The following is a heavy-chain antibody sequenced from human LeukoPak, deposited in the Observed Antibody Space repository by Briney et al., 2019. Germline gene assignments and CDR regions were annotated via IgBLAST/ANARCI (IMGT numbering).Heavy chain of an antibody. D-gene: IGHD2-21*02. V-gene: IGHV4-59*01. CDR2: IYYTGST. Sequence: SETLSLTCTVSGVSIDDYYWSWIRQPPGKGLEWIGYIYYTGSTSYNPSLQSRLTISIDTSKTQFSLRLTSVTAADTAVYFCARGVTQWGQGTLVTVSS. CDR3: ARGVTQ. J-gene: IGHJ4*02. CDR1: GVSIDDYY.